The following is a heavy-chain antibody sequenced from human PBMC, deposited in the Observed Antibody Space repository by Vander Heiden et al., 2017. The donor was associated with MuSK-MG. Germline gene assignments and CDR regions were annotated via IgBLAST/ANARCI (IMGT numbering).Heavy chain of an antibody. V-gene: IGHV3-7*03. CDR2: IKEDGSQK. J-gene: IGHJ4*02. D-gene: IGHD3-9*01. CDR3: ARDRGYFAFDY. CDR1: GFTFTNYW. Sequence: EVQLVESGGGLVQPGGSLRLSCAASGFTFTNYWMTWVRQAPGKGLEWVANIKEDGSQKYYVDSVKGRFTISRDNAKNSLYLQMNSLRAEDTAVYYCARDRGYFAFDYWGQGTLVTVSS.